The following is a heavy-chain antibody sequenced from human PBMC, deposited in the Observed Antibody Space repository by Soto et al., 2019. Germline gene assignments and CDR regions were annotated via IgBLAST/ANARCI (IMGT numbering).Heavy chain of an antibody. J-gene: IGHJ4*02. CDR3: ASLYRGLTVTRTEVFDY. V-gene: IGHV3-53*02. Sequence: EVQLVETGGGLIQPGGSQRLSCAASEFSVSNNYMSWVRQAPGKGLEWVSVIYRGGGTYYADSVKSRFTISRDNSKNTVYLQMNSLRAEDTAVYYCASLYRGLTVTRTEVFDYWGQGTLVTVSA. CDR1: EFSVSNNY. D-gene: IGHD4-4*01. CDR2: IYRGGGT.